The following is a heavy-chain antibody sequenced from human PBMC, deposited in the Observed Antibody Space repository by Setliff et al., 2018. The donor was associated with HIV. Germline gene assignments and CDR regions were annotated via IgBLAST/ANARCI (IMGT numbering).Heavy chain of an antibody. V-gene: IGHV3-33*06. CDR3: AKDMFSGFSRALAY. J-gene: IGHJ4*01. CDR1: GFTFRNYG. CDR2: IWYDGSNE. D-gene: IGHD3-10*01. Sequence: GGSLRLSCVASGFTFRNYGIHWVRQAPGKGLEWVAIIWYDGSNEHYADSVKGRFIISRDNSKHTPYLQMNTLRSESTAVYYCAKDMFSGFSRALAYGCQGTLVQVSS.